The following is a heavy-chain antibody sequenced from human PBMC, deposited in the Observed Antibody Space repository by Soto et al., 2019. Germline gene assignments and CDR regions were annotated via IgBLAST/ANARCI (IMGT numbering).Heavy chain of an antibody. Sequence: SETLSLTCTVSGGSISSGGYYWSWIRQHPGKGLEWIGYIYYSGSTYYNPSLKSRVTISVDTFKNQFSLKLSSVTAADTAVYYCASLLRSGDYYYYYGMDVWGQGTTVTVSS. CDR1: GGSISSGGYY. CDR2: IYYSGST. J-gene: IGHJ6*02. D-gene: IGHD4-17*01. V-gene: IGHV4-31*03. CDR3: ASLLRSGDYYYYYGMDV.